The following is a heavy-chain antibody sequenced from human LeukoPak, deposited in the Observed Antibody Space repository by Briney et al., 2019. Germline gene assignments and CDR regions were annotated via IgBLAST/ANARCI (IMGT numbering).Heavy chain of an antibody. CDR2: IRSKTYGGTT. D-gene: IGHD3-10*01. Sequence: GGSLRLSCTASGFTFGDYAMNWVRQAPGKGLEWVGFIRSKTYGGTTEYAASVKGRFTISRDDSKSIAYLQMNSLKTEDTAVYYCTTYLGVMDLSYLQYWGQGTLVTVSS. V-gene: IGHV3-49*04. CDR1: GFTFGDYA. CDR3: TTYLGVMDLSYLQY. J-gene: IGHJ4*02.